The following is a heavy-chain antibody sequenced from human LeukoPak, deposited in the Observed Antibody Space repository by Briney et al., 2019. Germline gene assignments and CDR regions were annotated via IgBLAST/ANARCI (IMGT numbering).Heavy chain of an antibody. D-gene: IGHD3-22*01. CDR3: AKGFYDSSGYYYVYAFDI. V-gene: IGHV3-30*04. J-gene: IGHJ3*02. Sequence: PGGSLRLSCAASGFTFTTYAMHWVRQAPAKGPEWVAVLSYDGSHESYADSVKGRFTISRDNSKNTLYLQMNSLRAEDTAVYYCAKGFYDSSGYYYVYAFDIWGQGTMVTVSS. CDR1: GFTFTTYA. CDR2: LSYDGSHE.